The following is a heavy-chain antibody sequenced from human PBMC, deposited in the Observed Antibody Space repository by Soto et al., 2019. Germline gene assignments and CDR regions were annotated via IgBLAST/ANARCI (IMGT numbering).Heavy chain of an antibody. CDR2: ISASGGST. J-gene: IGHJ6*02. D-gene: IGHD1-26*01. V-gene: IGHV1-46*01. Sequence: GASVKVSCKASGGTFSSYAISWVRQAPGQGLEWMGMISASGGSTSYAQKFQGRVTMTRDTSTSTVYMELSSLRSEDTAVYYCARDREWAGTIDYYYGMDVWGQGTTVTVSS. CDR1: GGTFSSYA. CDR3: ARDREWAGTIDYYYGMDV.